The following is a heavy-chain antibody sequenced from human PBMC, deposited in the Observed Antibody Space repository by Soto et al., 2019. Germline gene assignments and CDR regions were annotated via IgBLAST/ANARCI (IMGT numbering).Heavy chain of an antibody. CDR1: GYTFTSYG. CDR2: ISAYNGNT. CDR3: ERDGSRWEILGGWN. D-gene: IGHD3-10*01. Sequence: QVQLVQSGAEVKKPGASVKVSCKASGYTFTSYGISWVRQAPGQGLEWMGWISAYNGNTKYAQKLQCRVTMTTDTSTSTDYMELRRLRSDDTALYYCERDGSRWEILGGWNWGQGTLVTVSS. J-gene: IGHJ4*02. V-gene: IGHV1-18*01.